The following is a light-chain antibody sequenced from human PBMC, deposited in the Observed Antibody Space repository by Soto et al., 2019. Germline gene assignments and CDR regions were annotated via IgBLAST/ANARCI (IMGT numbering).Light chain of an antibody. CDR3: QKYNTARQT. V-gene: IGKV1-27*01. CDR1: QGIIDY. CDR2: AAS. Sequence: DIQMTQSPSSLSASVGARVTITCRASQGIIDYVAWFQQKPGKAPKLLIYAASTPQSGVPSRFSGSGSWTDFTLTISSLQPEYGATYYCQKYNTARQTFGQGTKVEIE. J-gene: IGKJ1*01.